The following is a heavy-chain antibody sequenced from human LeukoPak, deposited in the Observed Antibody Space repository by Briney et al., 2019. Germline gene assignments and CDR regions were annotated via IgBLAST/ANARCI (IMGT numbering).Heavy chain of an antibody. CDR2: ISSTSSTI. Sequence: GGSLSLSCAASGFTFKSFGVHWVRQAPGEGLEWVSYISSTSSTIYYADSVKGRFTISRDNAKNSPCLQMSSLRAADTAVYYCEGTHCSGCSCYFYYFDYWGQGTLVTVSS. CDR1: GFTFKSFG. V-gene: IGHV3-48*01. CDR3: EGTHCSGCSCYFYYFDY. J-gene: IGHJ4*02. D-gene: IGHD2-15*01.